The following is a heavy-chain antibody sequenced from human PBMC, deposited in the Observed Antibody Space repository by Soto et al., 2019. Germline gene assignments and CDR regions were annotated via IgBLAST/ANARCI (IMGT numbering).Heavy chain of an antibody. D-gene: IGHD6-13*01. V-gene: IGHV1-2*04. CDR2: INPNSGGT. CDR3: ARGEEAAAGTIGWFDP. Sequence: GASVKVSCKASGYTFTVYYMHWVRQAPGQGLEWMGWINPNSGGTNYAQKFQGWVTMTRDTSISTAYMELSRLRSDDTAVYYCARGEEAAAGTIGWFDPWGQGTLVTVSS. J-gene: IGHJ5*02. CDR1: GYTFTVYY.